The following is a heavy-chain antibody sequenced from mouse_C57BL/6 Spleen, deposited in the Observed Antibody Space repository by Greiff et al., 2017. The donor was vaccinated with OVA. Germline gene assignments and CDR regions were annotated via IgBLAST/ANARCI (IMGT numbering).Heavy chain of an antibody. CDR1: GYTFTSYW. J-gene: IGHJ2*01. V-gene: IGHV1-69*01. CDR3: ASNYRTGGGVDY. CDR2: IDPSDGCT. D-gene: IGHD2-1*01. Sequence: QVQLQQPGAELVMPGASVKLSCKASGYTFTSYWMHWVKQRPGQGLEWIGEIDPSDGCTNYNQKFKGKSTLTVDTSSSTAYMQLRSLTSEDSAVYDSASNYRTGGGVDYWGQGTTLTVSS.